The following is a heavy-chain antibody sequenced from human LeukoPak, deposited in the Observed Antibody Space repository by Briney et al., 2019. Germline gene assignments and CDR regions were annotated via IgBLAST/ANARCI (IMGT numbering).Heavy chain of an antibody. CDR2: ISGSGGST. D-gene: IGHD2-2*01. J-gene: IGHJ4*02. Sequence: PGGSLRLSCAASGFTFTNYVMTWVREAPGKGLEWVSAISGSGGSTYYADSVKGRFTISRDNSKNTLYLQMNSLRAEDTAVYYCARDKGVTAAISPTRWGQGTLVTVSS. V-gene: IGHV3-23*01. CDR3: ARDKGVTAAISPTR. CDR1: GFTFTNYV.